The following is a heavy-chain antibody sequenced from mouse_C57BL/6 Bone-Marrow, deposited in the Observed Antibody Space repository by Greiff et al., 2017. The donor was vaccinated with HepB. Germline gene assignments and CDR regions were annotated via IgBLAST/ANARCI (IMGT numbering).Heavy chain of an antibody. Sequence: QVQLKQPGAELVKPGASVKMSCKASGYTFTSYWITWVKQRPGQGLEWIGDIYPGSGSTKDNEKFKSKATLTVDTSSSTAYMQLSSLTSEDSAVYYCAREGDYYYGSSYGYAMDYWGQGTSVTVSS. CDR1: GYTFTSYW. V-gene: IGHV1-55*01. CDR3: AREGDYYYGSSYGYAMDY. D-gene: IGHD1-1*01. CDR2: IYPGSGST. J-gene: IGHJ4*01.